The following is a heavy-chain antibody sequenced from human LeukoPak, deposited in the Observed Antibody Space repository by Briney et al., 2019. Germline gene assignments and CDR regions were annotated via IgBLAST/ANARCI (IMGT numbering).Heavy chain of an antibody. CDR3: ARGQGVYYGSGSYYRNINWFDP. D-gene: IGHD3-10*01. CDR1: GGSFSGCY. V-gene: IGHV4-34*01. CDR2: INHSGST. J-gene: IGHJ5*02. Sequence: SETLSLTCAVYGGSFSGCYWSWIRQPPGKGLEWIGEINHSGSTNYNPSLKSRVTISVDTSKNQFSLKLSSVTAADTAVYYCARGQGVYYGSGSYYRNINWFDPWGQGTLVTVSS.